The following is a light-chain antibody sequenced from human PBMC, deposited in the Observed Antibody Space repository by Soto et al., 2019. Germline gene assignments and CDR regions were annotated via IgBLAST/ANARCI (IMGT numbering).Light chain of an antibody. CDR1: QSVGSSY. V-gene: IGKV3-20*01. Sequence: EIVLTQSPGTLSLSPGERATLSCRASQSVGSSYLAWYQQKPGQAPRLLIYGASSRATGIPDSFSGSGSGTDFTLTISRLEPDDVAVYYCQQYGSSPWTFGKGTKVEIK. CDR2: GAS. CDR3: QQYGSSPWT. J-gene: IGKJ1*01.